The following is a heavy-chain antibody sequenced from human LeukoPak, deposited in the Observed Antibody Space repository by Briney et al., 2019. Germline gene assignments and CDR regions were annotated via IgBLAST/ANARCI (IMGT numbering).Heavy chain of an antibody. CDR3: ARERYSSGWDPDY. Sequence: SETLSLTCTVSGGSIGSGTYYWTWIRQPAGKGLEWIGRIYSSGSTDYNPSLKSRVTISLDTSQNQFSLRLSSVTAADTAIYYCARERYSSGWDPDYWGQGTLVTVS. J-gene: IGHJ4*02. CDR1: GGSIGSGTYY. D-gene: IGHD6-19*01. V-gene: IGHV4-61*02. CDR2: IYSSGST.